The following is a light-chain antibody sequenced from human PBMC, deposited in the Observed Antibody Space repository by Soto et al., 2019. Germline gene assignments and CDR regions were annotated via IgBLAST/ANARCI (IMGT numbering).Light chain of an antibody. CDR2: GAS. CDR1: QSISSW. V-gene: IGKV3-15*01. J-gene: IGKJ1*01. CDR3: QHYNNWPPT. Sequence: MTPSPSTLSASVGDRVTITCRASQSISSWLAWYQQTRGQAPRLLMYGASTRATGIPARFSGSGSGTEFTLTISSLQSEDIAIYYCQHYNNWPPTFGQGTKVDIK.